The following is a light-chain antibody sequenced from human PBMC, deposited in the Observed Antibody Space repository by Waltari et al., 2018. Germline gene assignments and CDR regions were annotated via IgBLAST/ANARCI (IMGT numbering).Light chain of an antibody. J-gene: IGLJ2*01. V-gene: IGLV2-11*01. Sequence: QAALTQPPSVSGSPGQSVTISCTGTSSDIRSYNYVSWYQQHPGKAPKLMIYDVSKRPSGVSDRFSGSKSGNTASLTISGLQAEDEADYYCSSYAGSNTLVFGGGTRLTVL. CDR2: DVS. CDR3: SSYAGSNTLV. CDR1: SSDIRSYNY.